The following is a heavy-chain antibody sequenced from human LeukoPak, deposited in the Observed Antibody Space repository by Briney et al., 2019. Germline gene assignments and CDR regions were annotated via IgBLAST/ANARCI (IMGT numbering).Heavy chain of an antibody. J-gene: IGHJ4*02. CDR2: ISASGADT. CDR1: GFTLSSCA. D-gene: IGHD3-10*01. Sequence: AGGSLRLSCAASGFTLSSCATSWVRQAPGKGLEWVSAISASGADTYYADSVKGRFTISRDTSKNTLYLQMNSLRDVDTAVYYCAKQLDSGNYYPTGDDYWGQGTLVTVSS. V-gene: IGHV3-23*01. CDR3: AKQLDSGNYYPTGDDY.